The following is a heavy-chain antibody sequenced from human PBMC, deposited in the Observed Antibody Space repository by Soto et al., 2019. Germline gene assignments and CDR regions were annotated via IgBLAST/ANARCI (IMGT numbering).Heavy chain of an antibody. CDR1: GFTFSSYW. D-gene: IGHD1-26*01. Sequence: EVQLVESGGGLVQPGGSLRLSCAASGFTFSSYWMSWVRQAPGKGLEWVANIKQDGNEKFYVDSVKGRFTISRDNAKNPLVLQKNRPTAEGTGGDYWARGKSLAGGYWGQGTLGAVSS. CDR3: ARGKSLAGGY. J-gene: IGHJ4*02. V-gene: IGHV3-7*05. CDR2: IKQDGNEK.